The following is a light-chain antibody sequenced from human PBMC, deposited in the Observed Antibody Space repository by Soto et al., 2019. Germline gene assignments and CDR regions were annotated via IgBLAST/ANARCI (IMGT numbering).Light chain of an antibody. CDR1: QGIRND. V-gene: IGKV1-6*01. Sequence: AIQMAQSPSALSASVGDRVTITCRASQGIRNDLGWYQQKPGKAPKLLIYAASSLQSGVPSRFSGSGSGTDFTLTISSLQPEDFATYYCLQDYNYPYTFGQGTKVDNK. CDR3: LQDYNYPYT. CDR2: AAS. J-gene: IGKJ2*01.